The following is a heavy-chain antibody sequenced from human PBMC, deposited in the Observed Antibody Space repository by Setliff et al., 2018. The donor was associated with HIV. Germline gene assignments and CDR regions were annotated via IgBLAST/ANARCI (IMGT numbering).Heavy chain of an antibody. J-gene: IGHJ3*02. CDR2: IYSSGST. D-gene: IGHD3-3*01. CDR1: GGSISNSNYF. V-gene: IGHV4-39*02. Sequence: PSETLSLTCTVSGGSISNSNYFWGWIRQPPGKGLEWIGRIYSSGSTYYQPSLQGRVSMSIDSSKNHFSLSLRYVTAADTAVYYCAGSFSGRYFWSGYYTGPDPKGENAFDIWGQGTMVTVSS. CDR3: AGSFSGRYFWSGYYTGPDPKGENAFDI.